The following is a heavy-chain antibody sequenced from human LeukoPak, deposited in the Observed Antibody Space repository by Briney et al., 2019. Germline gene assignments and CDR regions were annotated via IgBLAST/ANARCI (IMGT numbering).Heavy chain of an antibody. D-gene: IGHD1-26*01. CDR2: ISSSSNYI. CDR3: ARIVGATPRDRPQTTIWYFDL. J-gene: IGHJ2*01. V-gene: IGHV3-21*01. CDR1: GVTFSGYC. Sequence: GGSLRLSCAASGVTFSGYCMNWVRQAPGKGLEWVSSISSSSNYIYYADSVKGRFTISRDNAKNSLYLQMNSLRAEDTAVYYCARIVGATPRDRPQTTIWYFDLWGRGTLVTVSS.